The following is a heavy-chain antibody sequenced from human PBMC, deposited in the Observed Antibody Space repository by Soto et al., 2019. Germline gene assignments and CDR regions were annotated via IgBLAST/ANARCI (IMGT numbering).Heavy chain of an antibody. V-gene: IGHV1-18*01. CDR3: ARVEAAMSGHWFDP. J-gene: IGHJ5*02. CDR2: ISASNGKT. D-gene: IGHD2-2*01. CDR1: GYTFTSYG. Sequence: QDQLVQSGAEVKKPGASVKVSCKASGYTFTSYGISWVRQAPGQGLEWMGWISASNGKTNYAQILQGRVTMTTDTSTSTAYLELRSLRSDDTAVYYCARVEAAMSGHWFDPWGQGTLVTVSS.